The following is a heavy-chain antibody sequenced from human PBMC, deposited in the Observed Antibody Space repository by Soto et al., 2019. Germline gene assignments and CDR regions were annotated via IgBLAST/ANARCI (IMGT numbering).Heavy chain of an antibody. CDR3: ARGSNWFDP. CDR2: IYYSGST. D-gene: IGHD3-10*01. CDR1: GGSISSYY. Sequence: SETLSLTCSVSGGSISSYYWSWIRQPPGKGLEWIGYIYYSGSTNYNPSLKSRVTISVDTSKNQFSLKLSSVTAADTAVYYCARGSNWFDPWGQGTLVTVSS. V-gene: IGHV4-59*01. J-gene: IGHJ5*02.